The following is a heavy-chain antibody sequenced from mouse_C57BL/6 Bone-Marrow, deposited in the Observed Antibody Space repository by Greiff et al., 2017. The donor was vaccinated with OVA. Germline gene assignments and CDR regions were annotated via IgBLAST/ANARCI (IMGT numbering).Heavy chain of an antibody. Sequence: EVMLVESGGGLVKPGGSLKLSCAASGFTFSSYTMSWVRQTPEKRLEWVATISGGGGNTYYPDSVKGRFTISRDNAKNTLYLQMSSLRSEDTAVYYCARLGYYYGSSYVGRAMDYWGQGTSVTVSS. V-gene: IGHV5-9*01. D-gene: IGHD1-1*01. J-gene: IGHJ4*01. CDR3: ARLGYYYGSSYVGRAMDY. CDR1: GFTFSSYT. CDR2: ISGGGGNT.